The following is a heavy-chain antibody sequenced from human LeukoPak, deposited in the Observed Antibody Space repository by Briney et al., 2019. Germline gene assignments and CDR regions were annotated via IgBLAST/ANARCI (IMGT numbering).Heavy chain of an antibody. CDR3: ASWPYYDSSPRFDP. CDR1: GGTFSSYA. D-gene: IGHD3-22*01. Sequence: SVKVSCKASGGTFSSYAISWVRQAPGQGLEWMGGIIPIFGTANYAQKFQGRVTITTDESTSTAYMELSIPSSEDTAVYYCASWPYYDSSPRFDPWGQGTLVTVSS. CDR2: IIPIFGTA. J-gene: IGHJ5*02. V-gene: IGHV1-69*05.